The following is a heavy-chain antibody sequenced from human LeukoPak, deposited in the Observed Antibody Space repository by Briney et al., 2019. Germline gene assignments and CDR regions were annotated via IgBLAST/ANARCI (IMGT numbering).Heavy chain of an antibody. Sequence: SETLSLTCTVSGGSISSSSYYWGWIRQPPGKGLEWIRSIYYSGSTYYNPSLKSRVTISVDTSKNQFSLKLSSVTAADTAVYYCARGVVPAANWFDPWGQGTLVTVSS. D-gene: IGHD2-2*01. V-gene: IGHV4-39*01. CDR2: IYYSGST. CDR3: ARGVVPAANWFDP. CDR1: GGSISSSSYY. J-gene: IGHJ5*02.